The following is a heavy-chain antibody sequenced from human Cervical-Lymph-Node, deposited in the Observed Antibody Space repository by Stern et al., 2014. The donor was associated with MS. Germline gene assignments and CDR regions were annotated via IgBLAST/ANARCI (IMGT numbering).Heavy chain of an antibody. V-gene: IGHV3-53*01. CDR3: ARDTSSPERSDW. CDR1: GFTVSRDY. Sequence: EVQLVESGGGVIQPGGSLRLSCPASGFTVSRDYMTWVRQAPGKGLEWVSLITHVGSTFYTDSVKGRFTISRDDSKNTVYLHMTSLRAEDTAMYYCARDTSSPERSDWWGQGTLVTVSS. D-gene: IGHD1-1*01. J-gene: IGHJ4*02. CDR2: ITHVGST.